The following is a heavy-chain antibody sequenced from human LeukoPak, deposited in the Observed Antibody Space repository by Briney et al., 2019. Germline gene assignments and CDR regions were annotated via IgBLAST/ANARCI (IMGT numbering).Heavy chain of an antibody. Sequence: GGSLRLSCAASGFTFSSFWMHWVRQAPGKGLVWVSHINSDESATNYADSARGRFTISRDNAKNTLYLQMNSLTAEDTAVYYCARGMRDYYGLDYWGQGTLVTVSS. J-gene: IGHJ4*02. CDR1: GFTFSSFW. CDR3: ARGMRDYYGLDY. D-gene: IGHD3-10*01. CDR2: INSDESAT. V-gene: IGHV3-74*01.